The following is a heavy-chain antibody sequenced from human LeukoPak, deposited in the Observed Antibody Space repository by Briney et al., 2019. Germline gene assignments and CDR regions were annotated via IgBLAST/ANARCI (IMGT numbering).Heavy chain of an antibody. CDR2: IYHSGNS. J-gene: IGHJ4*02. CDR3: AGERGEEYSSGWYKRNYFDN. CDR1: GGSVSSYY. V-gene: IGHV4-59*02. Sequence: SETLSLTCTVSGGSVSSYYWSWIRQPPGKGLEWIGYIYHSGNSNSNPSLSSRVTISVDTSKNQFSLKLSSVTGADTAVYYCAGERGEEYSSGWYKRNYFDNWGQGIRVTVSS. D-gene: IGHD6-19*01.